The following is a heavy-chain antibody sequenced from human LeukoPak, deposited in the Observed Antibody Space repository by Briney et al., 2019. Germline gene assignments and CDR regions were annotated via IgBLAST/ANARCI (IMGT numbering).Heavy chain of an antibody. CDR1: GFTFSSYA. V-gene: IGHV3-7*03. CDR3: AKDRIDSYRAVGYDAFDI. J-gene: IGHJ3*02. D-gene: IGHD5-18*01. Sequence: GGSLRLSCAASGFTFSSYAMSWVRQAPGKGLEWVASIKKDGSETYYVDSVRGRFTISRDDAKRSLYVQMNSLRAEDTAAYYCAKDRIDSYRAVGYDAFDIWGQGTMVTVSS. CDR2: IKKDGSET.